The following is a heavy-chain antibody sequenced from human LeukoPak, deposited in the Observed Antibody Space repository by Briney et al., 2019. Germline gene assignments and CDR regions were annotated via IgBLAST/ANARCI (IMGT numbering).Heavy chain of an antibody. CDR1: PFIFSGHW. D-gene: IGHD3-22*01. Sequence: GGSLRLSCEASPFIFSGHWLNWVRQTPGKGLEWVASIKEDGSERQYVDSVKGRFTISRDNVKNSLYLQMNSLRAEDTALYYCAKVGPYYDSSAYYYDYWGQGTLVTVSS. CDR3: AKVGPYYDSSAYYYDY. J-gene: IGHJ4*02. V-gene: IGHV3-7*03. CDR2: IKEDGSER.